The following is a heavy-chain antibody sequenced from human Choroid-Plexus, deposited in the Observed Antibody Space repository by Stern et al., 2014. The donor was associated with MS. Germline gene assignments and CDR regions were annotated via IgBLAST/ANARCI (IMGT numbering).Heavy chain of an antibody. V-gene: IGHV3-30*18. Sequence: QVQLVESGGGVVHPGRPLRLSCVASGFTFGRCALHWVRPAPGQGLEWVAGVTYAGNNQYSDDAAKGRLSLSRDNPQHNLDMQMSSRRPEDTAVYYWAKDRQYVTYFFDHWGQGSLVTVSS. CDR1: GFTFGRCA. CDR3: AKDRQYVTYFFDH. D-gene: IGHD2-2*01. CDR2: VTYAGNNQ. J-gene: IGHJ5*02.